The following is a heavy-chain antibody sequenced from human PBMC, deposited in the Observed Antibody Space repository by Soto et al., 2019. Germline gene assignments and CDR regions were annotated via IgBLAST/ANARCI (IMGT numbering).Heavy chain of an antibody. CDR3: ARHRCDWLSRGGFDY. V-gene: IGHV4-34*01. D-gene: IGHD3-9*01. CDR2: INHSGST. Sequence: AAETLSLTCAVYGGSFSGYYWRWIRQPPGKGLEWIGEINHSGSTNYNPSLKSRVTISVDTSKNQFSLKLSSVTAADTAVYYCARHRCDWLSRGGFDYWGQGTLVTVSS. J-gene: IGHJ4*02. CDR1: GGSFSGYY.